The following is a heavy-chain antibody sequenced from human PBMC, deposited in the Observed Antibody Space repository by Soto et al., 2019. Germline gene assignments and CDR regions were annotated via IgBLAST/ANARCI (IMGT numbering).Heavy chain of an antibody. CDR1: GFSVSSYG. CDR3: PTHHPHLPTAVSDALDF. CDR2: MWYDGRNI. J-gene: IGHJ3*01. V-gene: IGHV3-33*01. Sequence: GGSLRLSCSASGFSVSSYGVHWVRQAPGKGLEWVAVMWYDGRNIFYRDSVKGRFTISRDNSKNIVYFQMNNLRVEDTGLYSCPTHHPHLPTAVSDALDFWGRGTMVTVSS.